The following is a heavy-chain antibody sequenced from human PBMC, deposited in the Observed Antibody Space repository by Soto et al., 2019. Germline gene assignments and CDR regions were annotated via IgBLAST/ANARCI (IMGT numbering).Heavy chain of an antibody. V-gene: IGHV3-21*05. Sequence: GGSLRLSCAASGFTLSSYSMNWVRQAPRKGLEWVAYINSSRTEMYYVDSVRGRVTVSRDNAKSSLYLQMNSLRVEDTAVYYCTTSPHRDSERVFVWGQGTTVTVSS. D-gene: IGHD1-26*01. J-gene: IGHJ6*02. CDR1: GFTLSSYS. CDR2: INSSRTEM. CDR3: TTSPHRDSERVFV.